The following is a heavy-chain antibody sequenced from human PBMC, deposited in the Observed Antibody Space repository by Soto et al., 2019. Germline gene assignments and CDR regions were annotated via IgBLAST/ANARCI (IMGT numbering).Heavy chain of an antibody. CDR2: IVPMLGTP. J-gene: IGHJ5*02. CDR3: AKLVRGGLDP. CDR1: GDTFNYYS. Sequence: VQLVQSEAEVKKPGSSVKVSCEASGDTFNYYSIHWVRQAPGQGLEWMGDIVPMLGTPNHAQKFQGRVTIYADISTRTAYMNLSSLRSEDTALYYCAKLVRGGLDPWGQGTLVTVSS. D-gene: IGHD2-15*01. V-gene: IGHV1-69*06.